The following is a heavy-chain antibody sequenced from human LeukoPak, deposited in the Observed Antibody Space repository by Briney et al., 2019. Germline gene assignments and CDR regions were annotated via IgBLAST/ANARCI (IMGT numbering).Heavy chain of an antibody. CDR3: ARQGYYFDY. D-gene: IGHD3-22*01. V-gene: IGHV1-2*02. J-gene: IGHJ4*02. CDR1: GYTFTSYD. CDR2: INPNSGGT. Sequence: ASVKVSCKASGYTFTSYDINWVRQATGQGLEWMGWINPNSGGTNYAQKFQGRVTMARDTSISTAYMELSRLRSDDTAVYYCARQGYYFDYWGQGTLVTVSS.